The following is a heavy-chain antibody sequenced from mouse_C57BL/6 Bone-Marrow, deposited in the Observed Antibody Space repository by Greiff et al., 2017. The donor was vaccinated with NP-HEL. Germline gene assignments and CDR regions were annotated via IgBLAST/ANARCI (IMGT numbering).Heavy chain of an antibody. D-gene: IGHD2-14*01. V-gene: IGHV1-54*01. CDR1: GYAFTNYL. CDR3: AREGAIGLLAY. J-gene: IGHJ3*01. CDR2: INPGSGGT. Sequence: QVQLQQSGAELVRPGTSVKVSCKASGYAFTNYLIEWVKQRPGQGLEWIGVINPGSGGTNYNEKFKGKATLTADKSSSTAYMQLSSLTSEDSAGYFCAREGAIGLLAYWGQGTLVTVSA.